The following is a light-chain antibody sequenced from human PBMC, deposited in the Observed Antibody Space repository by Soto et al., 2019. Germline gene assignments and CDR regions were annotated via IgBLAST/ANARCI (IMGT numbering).Light chain of an antibody. CDR2: EVT. J-gene: IGLJ2*01. Sequence: QSVLTQPPSASGSPGQSVAISCTGTSSDVGGYNSVSWYQQHPGKAPKLMIYEVTKRPSGVPDRFSGSKSANTASLTVSRLQAEDEADYYCSSYAGSNNLVFGGGTKLTVL. CDR3: SSYAGSNNLV. CDR1: SSDVGGYNS. V-gene: IGLV2-8*01.